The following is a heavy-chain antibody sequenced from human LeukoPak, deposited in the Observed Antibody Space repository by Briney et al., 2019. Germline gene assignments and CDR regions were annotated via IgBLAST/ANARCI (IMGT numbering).Heavy chain of an antibody. J-gene: IGHJ3*02. D-gene: IGHD3-3*01. Sequence: GGSLRLSCAASGFTFSDYYMSWIRQAPGKGLEWVSYISSSGSTIYYADSVKGRFTISRDNAKNSLYLQMNSLRAEDTAVYYCARDRAKRFLEWADAFDIRGQGTMVTVSS. CDR3: ARDRAKRFLEWADAFDI. CDR2: ISSSGSTI. CDR1: GFTFSDYY. V-gene: IGHV3-11*01.